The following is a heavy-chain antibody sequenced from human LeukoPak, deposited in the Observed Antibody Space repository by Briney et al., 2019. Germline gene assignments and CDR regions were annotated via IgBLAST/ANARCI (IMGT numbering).Heavy chain of an antibody. Sequence: ASVKVSCKVSGYTLTELSMHWVRQAPGKGLEWMGGFDPEDGETIYAQKFQGRVTMTEDTSTDTAYMELSSLRSEDTAVYYCATASRYSGSYYPDYWGQGTLVTVSS. J-gene: IGHJ4*02. V-gene: IGHV1-24*01. D-gene: IGHD1-26*01. CDR1: GYTLTELS. CDR2: FDPEDGET. CDR3: ATASRYSGSYYPDY.